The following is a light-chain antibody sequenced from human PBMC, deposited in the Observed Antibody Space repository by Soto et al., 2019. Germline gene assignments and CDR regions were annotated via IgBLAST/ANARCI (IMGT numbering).Light chain of an antibody. CDR3: QQYGVTPPNT. J-gene: IGKJ4*01. Sequence: EIVLTQSPGTLSLSPCDRATLSCRASQIVTSTYLAWFQQKPGQAPRLLIYGASTRATGIPDRFSGSGSGTDFTLTISGLEPEDFALYYCQQYGVTPPNTFGGGTKVDIK. CDR2: GAS. V-gene: IGKV3-20*01. CDR1: QIVTSTY.